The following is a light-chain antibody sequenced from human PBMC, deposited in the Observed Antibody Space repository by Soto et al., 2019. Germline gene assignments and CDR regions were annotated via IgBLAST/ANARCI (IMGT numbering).Light chain of an antibody. CDR3: LQDYIYPLS. J-gene: IGKJ4*01. Sequence: AIQMTQSPSSLSASVGDRFTVTCRASQGIRNDLGWYQQKPGKAPTLLIYAASSLQSGVPSRFSSSGSGTDFTLTISSLQPEDFATYYCLQDYIYPLSFGGGTKVDIK. V-gene: IGKV1-6*01. CDR2: AAS. CDR1: QGIRND.